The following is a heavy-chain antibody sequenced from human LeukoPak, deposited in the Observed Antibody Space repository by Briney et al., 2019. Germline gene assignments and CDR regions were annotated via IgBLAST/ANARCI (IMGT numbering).Heavy chain of an antibody. CDR1: GFTFSSFA. Sequence: GGSLRLSCAASGFTFSSFAMSWLRQAPGKGLEWISAISGSGGSTYYADSVKGRFTISRDNSKNTLYLQMNSLRAEDTAVYYCANQRLERRNYWGQGTLVTVSS. CDR3: ANQRLERRNY. D-gene: IGHD1-1*01. V-gene: IGHV3-23*01. CDR2: ISGSGGST. J-gene: IGHJ4*02.